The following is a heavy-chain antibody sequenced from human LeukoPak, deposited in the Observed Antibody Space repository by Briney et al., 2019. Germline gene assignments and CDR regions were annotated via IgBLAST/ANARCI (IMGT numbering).Heavy chain of an antibody. J-gene: IGHJ4*02. V-gene: IGHV3-21*01. Sequence: GGSLRLSCAASGFTFSSYSMNWVRQAPGKGLEWVSSISSSSSYIYYADSVKGRFTISRDNAKNSLYLQMNSLRAEDTAVYYCARDCSSTSCYDGDYWGQGTLVTVSS. D-gene: IGHD2-2*01. CDR2: ISSSSSYI. CDR1: GFTFSSYS. CDR3: ARDCSSTSCYDGDY.